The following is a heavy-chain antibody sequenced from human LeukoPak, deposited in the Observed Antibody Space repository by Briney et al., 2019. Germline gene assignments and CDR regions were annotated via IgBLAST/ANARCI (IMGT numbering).Heavy chain of an antibody. J-gene: IGHJ4*02. CDR1: GFTFSSYA. V-gene: IGHV3-23*01. CDR2: ISGSGGST. D-gene: IGHD3-22*01. CDR3: AKALNHYDSSGYGY. Sequence: GGSLRLSCAASGFTFSSYAMSWVRQAPGKGLEWVSAISGSGGSTYYADSVKGRFTISRDNSKNTLYLQMNSLRAEDTAVYYCAKALNHYDSSGYGYWGQGTLVTVSS.